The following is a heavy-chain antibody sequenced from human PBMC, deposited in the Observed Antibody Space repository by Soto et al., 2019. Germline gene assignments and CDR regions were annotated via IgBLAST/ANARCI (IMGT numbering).Heavy chain of an antibody. J-gene: IGHJ6*02. CDR2: IIPIFGTA. Sequence: VQLVQSGAEVKKPGSSVKVSCKASGGTFSSYAISWVRQAPGQGLEWMGGIIPIFGTANYAQKFQGRVTITADESTSTAYMELSSLRSEDTAVYYCASGDFWSGYYSDYYYYYGMDVWGQGTTVTVSS. CDR3: ASGDFWSGYYSDYYYYYGMDV. CDR1: GGTFSSYA. D-gene: IGHD3-3*01. V-gene: IGHV1-69*01.